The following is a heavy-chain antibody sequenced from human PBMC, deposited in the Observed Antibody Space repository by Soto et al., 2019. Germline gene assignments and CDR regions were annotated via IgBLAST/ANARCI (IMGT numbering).Heavy chain of an antibody. V-gene: IGHV3-23*01. CDR2: ISDSGGST. CDR3: AKAPLSRYCSSTSCPLDY. Sequence: GSLRLSCAASGFTYSSYGMNWVRQVPGKGLEWVSGISDSGGSTYYADSVKGRFTISRDNSKYTLNLQMNSLRAEDTALYYCAKAPLSRYCSSTSCPLDYWGQGTLVTVSS. J-gene: IGHJ4*02. D-gene: IGHD2-2*01. CDR1: GFTYSSYG.